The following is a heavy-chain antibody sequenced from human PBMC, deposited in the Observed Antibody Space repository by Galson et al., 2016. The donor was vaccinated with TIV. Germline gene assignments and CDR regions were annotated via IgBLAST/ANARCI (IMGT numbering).Heavy chain of an antibody. CDR1: GFSFGDYA. J-gene: IGHJ3*01. Sequence: SLRLSCAASGFSFGDYAMHWVRQAPGKSLEWVSGINWNSGSVDFADSVKGRFTISRDNAKNSLYLQMNSLRGEDTALHYCAKAKSIFGVVPHRAFDVWGQGTTVTVSS. V-gene: IGHV3-9*01. D-gene: IGHD3-3*01. CDR3: AKAKSIFGVVPHRAFDV. CDR2: INWNSGSV.